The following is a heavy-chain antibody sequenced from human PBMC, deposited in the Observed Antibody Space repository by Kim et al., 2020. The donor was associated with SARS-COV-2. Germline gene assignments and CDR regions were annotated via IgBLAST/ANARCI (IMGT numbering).Heavy chain of an antibody. J-gene: IGHJ4*02. Sequence: YADSLKGRFIISRDNSKTTLYLQMNSLRAEDTAVYYCAKRDYYDSSGYYYWGQGTLVTVSS. CDR3: AKRDYYDSSGYYY. D-gene: IGHD3-22*01. V-gene: IGHV3-23*01.